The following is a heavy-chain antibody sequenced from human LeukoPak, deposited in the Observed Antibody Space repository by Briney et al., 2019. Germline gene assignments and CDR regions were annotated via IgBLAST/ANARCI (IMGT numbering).Heavy chain of an antibody. CDR2: ISSSSSTI. V-gene: IGHV3-11*01. CDR1: GFTFSDYY. Sequence: GGSLRLSCAASGFTFSDYYMSWIRQAPGKGLEWVSYISSSSSTIYYADSVKGRFTISRDNAKNSLYLQMNSLRAEDTAVYYCARGGTRTYYYDSSGYYYFDYWGQGTLVTVSS. D-gene: IGHD3-22*01. J-gene: IGHJ4*02. CDR3: ARGGTRTYYYDSSGYYYFDY.